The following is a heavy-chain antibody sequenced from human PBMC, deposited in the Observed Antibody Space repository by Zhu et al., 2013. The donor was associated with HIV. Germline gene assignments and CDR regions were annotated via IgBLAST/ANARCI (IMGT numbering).Heavy chain of an antibody. CDR1: GYSFTGFY. CDR2: INLNSGGT. D-gene: IGHD3-16*01. J-gene: IGHJ4*02. Sequence: QVQLVQSGAEVKKPGASVKVSCKASGYSFTGFYMYWVRQAPGQGLEWMGWINLNSGGTKYAQKFQGRVTMTRDTSINTAYMDLSRLKSDDAAVYYCARGEGPLAYDYIWGPLDYWGQGPWSPSP. CDR3: ARGEGPLAYDYIWGPLDY. V-gene: IGHV1-2*02.